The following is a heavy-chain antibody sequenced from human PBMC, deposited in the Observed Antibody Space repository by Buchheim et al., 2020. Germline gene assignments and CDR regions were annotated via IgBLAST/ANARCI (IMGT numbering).Heavy chain of an antibody. J-gene: IGHJ4*02. CDR3: ARGYCSGGSCYLDRRNYFDY. CDR1: GYSFSNYW. Sequence: EVQLVQSGAEVKKPGESLKISCKGSGYSFSNYWIVWVRQMPGKGLEWMGIIYPGDSDTRYSPSFQGQVTISADKSISTAYLQWSSLKASDTAMYYCARGYCSGGSCYLDRRNYFDYWGQGTL. V-gene: IGHV5-51*01. D-gene: IGHD2-15*01. CDR2: IYPGDSDT.